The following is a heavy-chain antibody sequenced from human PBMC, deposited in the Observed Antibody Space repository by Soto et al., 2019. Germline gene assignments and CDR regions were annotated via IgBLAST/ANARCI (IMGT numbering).Heavy chain of an antibody. CDR2: ISYDGSNK. CDR1: GCTFSSYA. V-gene: IGHV3-30-3*01. J-gene: IGHJ3*02. CDR3: AREHVVVPAANGENAFDI. D-gene: IGHD2-2*01. Sequence: SLRLSCAASGCTFSSYAMHWVRQAPGKGLEWVAVISYDGSNKYYADSVKGRFTISRDNSKNTLYLQMNSLRAEDTAVYYCAREHVVVPAANGENAFDIWGQGTMVTVS.